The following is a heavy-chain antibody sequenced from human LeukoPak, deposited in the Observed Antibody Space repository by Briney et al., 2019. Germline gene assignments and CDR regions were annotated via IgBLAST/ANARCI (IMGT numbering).Heavy chain of an antibody. D-gene: IGHD2-2*01. CDR1: GGTFSSYT. Sequence: SVKVSCKASGGTFSSYTISWVRQAPGQGLEWMGRIIPILNITDYAQNFQGRVTLTADKSTRTAYMELSTLRSEDTAVYYCAKDGVVVVATSVYYYYYGMDVWGQGTTVTVSS. J-gene: IGHJ6*02. CDR3: AKDGVVVVATSVYYYYYGMDV. V-gene: IGHV1-69*02. CDR2: IIPILNIT.